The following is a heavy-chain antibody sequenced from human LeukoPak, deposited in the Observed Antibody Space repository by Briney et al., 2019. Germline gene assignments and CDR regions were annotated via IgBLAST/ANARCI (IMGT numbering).Heavy chain of an antibody. J-gene: IGHJ2*01. D-gene: IGHD1-26*01. Sequence: ASVKVSCKVSGYTLTELSMHWVRQAPGKGLEWMGGFDPEDGETIYAQKFQGRVTMTEDTSTDTAYMELSSLRSEDTAVYYCATVHAGATNWYFDLWGRGTLVTVSS. CDR3: ATVHAGATNWYFDL. CDR2: FDPEDGET. CDR1: GYTLTELS. V-gene: IGHV1-24*01.